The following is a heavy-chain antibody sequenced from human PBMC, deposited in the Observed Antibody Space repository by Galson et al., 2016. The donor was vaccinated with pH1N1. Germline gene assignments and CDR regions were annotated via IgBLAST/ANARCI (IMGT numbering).Heavy chain of an antibody. CDR1: GFTFSSNG. D-gene: IGHD3-22*01. CDR3: AGTGTEDYDDSSGYYYVYWYFDL. CDR2: ISGNGGST. J-gene: IGHJ2*01. Sequence: SLRLSCAASGFTFSSNGMSWVRQAPGKGLEWVSAISGNGGSTYYADSVKGRFTISRDNSKNTLYLQMNSLRAEDTAVYYCAGTGTEDYDDSSGYYYVYWYFDLWGRGTLVTVSS. V-gene: IGHV3-23*01.